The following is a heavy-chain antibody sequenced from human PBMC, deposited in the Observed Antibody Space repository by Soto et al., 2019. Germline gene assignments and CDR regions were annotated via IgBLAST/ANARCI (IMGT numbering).Heavy chain of an antibody. CDR3: ARDRGLGYCSSTSCPPAYYYYGMGV. V-gene: IGHV1-69*13. CDR1: GGTFSSYA. J-gene: IGHJ6*02. CDR2: IIPIFGTA. D-gene: IGHD2-2*01. Sequence: SVKVSCKASGGTFSSYAISWVRQAPGQGLEWMGGIIPIFGTANYAQKFQGRVTITADESTSTAYMELSSLRSEDTAVYYCARDRGLGYCSSTSCPPAYYYYGMGVWGQGTTVTVSS.